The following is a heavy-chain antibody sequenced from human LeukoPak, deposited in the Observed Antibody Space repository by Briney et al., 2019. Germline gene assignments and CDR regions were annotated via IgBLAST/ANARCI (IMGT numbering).Heavy chain of an antibody. Sequence: PSETLSLTCTVSGVSMTTHHWNWIRQTPGKGLEWIGYVFDSGRTKVNPSLTSRVTLSTDTSKNQLSLRLSSVTAADTAVYYCTTIKRGDIFGYFDFWGQGILVTVSS. J-gene: IGHJ4*02. CDR1: GVSMTTHH. CDR2: VFDSGRT. CDR3: TTIKRGDIFGYFDF. V-gene: IGHV4-59*11. D-gene: IGHD5-18*01.